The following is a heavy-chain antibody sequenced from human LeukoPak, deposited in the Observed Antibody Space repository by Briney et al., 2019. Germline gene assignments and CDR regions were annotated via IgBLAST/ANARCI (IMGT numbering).Heavy chain of an antibody. CDR1: GFNLRTDS. CDR2: ISSGGSYK. Sequence: GGSLRLSCAASGFNLRTDSMNWVRQAPGKGLEWVSSISSGGSYKFYADSVKGRSTISRDNAKNSLYLQMNSLRAEDTAVYYCTRTKEMAADHDAFDIWGQGTMVTVSS. CDR3: TRTKEMAADHDAFDI. J-gene: IGHJ3*02. V-gene: IGHV3-21*01. D-gene: IGHD5-24*01.